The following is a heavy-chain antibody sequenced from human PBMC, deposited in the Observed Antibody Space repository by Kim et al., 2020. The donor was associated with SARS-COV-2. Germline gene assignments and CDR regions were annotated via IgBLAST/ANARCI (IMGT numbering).Heavy chain of an antibody. V-gene: IGHV1-69*01. Sequence: QKFQGRVTITADESTSTAYMELSSLRSEDTAVYYCARDSYDILTGYYKDYWGQGTLVTVSS. CDR3: ARDSYDILTGYYKDY. J-gene: IGHJ4*02. D-gene: IGHD3-9*01.